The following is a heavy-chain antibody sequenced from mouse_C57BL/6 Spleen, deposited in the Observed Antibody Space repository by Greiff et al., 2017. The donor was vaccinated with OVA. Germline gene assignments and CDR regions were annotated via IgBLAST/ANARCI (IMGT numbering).Heavy chain of an antibody. Sequence: EVNLVESGGGLVQPGGSMKLSCVASGFTFSNYWMNWVRQSPEQGLEWVAQIRLKSDNYATHYAESVKGRFTISRDDSKSSVYLQMSNLRAEDTGIYYCTADWDWLAYWGQGTLVTVSA. D-gene: IGHD4-1*01. CDR3: TADWDWLAY. CDR2: IRLKSDNYAT. V-gene: IGHV6-3*01. J-gene: IGHJ3*01. CDR1: GFTFSNYW.